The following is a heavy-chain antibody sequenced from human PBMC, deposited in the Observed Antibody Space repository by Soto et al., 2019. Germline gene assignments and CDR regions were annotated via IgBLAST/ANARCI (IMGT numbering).Heavy chain of an antibody. J-gene: IGHJ4*02. V-gene: IGHV4-38-2*02. CDR2: IYHSGST. CDR3: ARASYDILTGYYFDY. CDR1: GYSISSGYY. Sequence: SETRSLTCTVSGYSISSGYYWGWIRQPPGKGLEWIGSIYHSGSTYYNPSLKSRVTISVDTSKNQFSLKLSSVTAADTAVYYCARASYDILTGYYFDYWGQGTLVTVSS. D-gene: IGHD3-9*01.